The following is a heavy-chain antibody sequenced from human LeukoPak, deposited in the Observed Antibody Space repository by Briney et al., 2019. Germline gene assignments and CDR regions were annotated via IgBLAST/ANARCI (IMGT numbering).Heavy chain of an antibody. Sequence: ASVKVSCKASGYTFTGYYMHWVRQAPGQGLEWMGRINPNSGGTNYAQKFQGRVTMTRDTSISTAYMEPSRLRSDDTAVYYCARYYYDSSGLDYWGQGTLVTVSS. CDR2: INPNSGGT. V-gene: IGHV1-2*06. CDR1: GYTFTGYY. D-gene: IGHD3-22*01. CDR3: ARYYYDSSGLDY. J-gene: IGHJ4*02.